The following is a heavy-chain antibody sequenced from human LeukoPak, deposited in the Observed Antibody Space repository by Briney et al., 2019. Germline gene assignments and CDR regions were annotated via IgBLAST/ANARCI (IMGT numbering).Heavy chain of an antibody. J-gene: IGHJ5*02. D-gene: IGHD4-17*01. Sequence: GASVKVSCKVSGYTFTELSMHWVRQAPGKGLEWMGGFDPEDGETIYAQKFQGRVTTTEDTSTDTAYMELSSLRSEDTAVYYCATVAGTVTTVWFDPWGQGTLVTVSS. V-gene: IGHV1-24*01. CDR2: FDPEDGET. CDR3: ATVAGTVTTVWFDP. CDR1: GYTFTELS.